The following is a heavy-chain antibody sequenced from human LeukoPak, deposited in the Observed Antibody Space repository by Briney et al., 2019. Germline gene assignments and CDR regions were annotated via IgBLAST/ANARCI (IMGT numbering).Heavy chain of an antibody. V-gene: IGHV3-66*04. J-gene: IGHJ4*02. CDR2: IYSGGNT. D-gene: IGHD6-13*01. Sequence: PGGSLRLSCAASGFTVRSNYMSWVRQAPGKGLEWVSVIYSGGNTYYADSVKGRFTISRDNSKNTLYLQMNSLRAEDTAVYYCAKPEAGTLDYWGQGTLVTVSS. CDR3: AKPEAGTLDY. CDR1: GFTVRSNY.